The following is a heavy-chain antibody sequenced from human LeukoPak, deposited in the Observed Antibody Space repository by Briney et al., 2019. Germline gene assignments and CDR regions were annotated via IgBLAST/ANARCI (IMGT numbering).Heavy chain of an antibody. Sequence: SETLSLTRTVSGGSLSSSSYDWGWVRQPPGKGLEWIGSIYYPGSPSYNPSLKSRVTISVDTSQKQFSLKLSSVTAADTAVYYSARQGYYDSSGYPPTYFAYWGQGTLATVYS. V-gene: IGHV4-39*01. CDR1: GGSLSSSSYD. CDR2: IYYPGSP. D-gene: IGHD3-22*01. CDR3: ARQGYYDSSGYPPTYFAY. J-gene: IGHJ4*02.